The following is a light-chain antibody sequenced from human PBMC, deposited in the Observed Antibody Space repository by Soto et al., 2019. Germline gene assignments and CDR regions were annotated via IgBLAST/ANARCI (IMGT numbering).Light chain of an antibody. V-gene: IGLV2-14*01. CDR1: SGDIGGYNY. CDR2: EVS. CDR3: CSYTRTSTWV. Sequence: QSVLTQPASVSGSPGQSITISCTGTSGDIGGYNYVSWYQQHPGKAPKLIIYEVSNRPSGVSNRFSGSKSGNTASLSISGLQPDDEANYYCCSYTRTSTWVFGGGTKLTVL. J-gene: IGLJ3*02.